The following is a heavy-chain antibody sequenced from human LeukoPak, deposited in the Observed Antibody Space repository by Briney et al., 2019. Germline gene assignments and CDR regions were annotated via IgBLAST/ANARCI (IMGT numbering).Heavy chain of an antibody. Sequence: GASVKASCKASGYTFTSYGISWVRQAPGQGLEWMGWISAYNGNTNYAQKLQGRVTMTTDTSTSTAYMELRSLRSDDTAVYYCARARDSSGSDYFDYWGQGTLVTVSS. CDR2: ISAYNGNT. CDR1: GYTFTSYG. CDR3: ARARDSSGSDYFDY. D-gene: IGHD3-22*01. V-gene: IGHV1-18*01. J-gene: IGHJ4*02.